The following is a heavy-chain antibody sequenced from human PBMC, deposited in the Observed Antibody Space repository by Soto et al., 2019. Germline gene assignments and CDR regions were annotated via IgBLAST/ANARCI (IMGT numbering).Heavy chain of an antibody. Sequence: EVLLVESGGALVQPGGSLRLSCEASGFDFRIYEMNWVRQAPGKGLEWLSYIGSTGSTIYYADSVKGRFTISRDDGKNSVYLQMNTLRAEDTAVYYCARRGYSGYDWGWDFDFWGQGTPVTVSS. V-gene: IGHV3-48*03. D-gene: IGHD5-12*01. CDR3: ARRGYSGYDWGWDFDF. CDR1: GFDFRIYE. CDR2: IGSTGSTI. J-gene: IGHJ4*02.